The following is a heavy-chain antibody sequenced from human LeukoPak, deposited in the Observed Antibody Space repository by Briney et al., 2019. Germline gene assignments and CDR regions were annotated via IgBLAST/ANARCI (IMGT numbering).Heavy chain of an antibody. V-gene: IGHV1-2*02. CDR2: INPNSGGT. CDR3: ARGYCSGGSCYRHYYYMDV. CDR1: GYTFTGYY. Sequence: ASVKVSCKASGYTFTGYYMHWVRQAPGQGLEWMGWINPNSGGTNYAQKFQGRVTITADESTSTAYMELSSLRSEDTAVYYCARGYCSGGSCYRHYYYMDVWGKGTTVTISS. J-gene: IGHJ6*03. D-gene: IGHD2-15*01.